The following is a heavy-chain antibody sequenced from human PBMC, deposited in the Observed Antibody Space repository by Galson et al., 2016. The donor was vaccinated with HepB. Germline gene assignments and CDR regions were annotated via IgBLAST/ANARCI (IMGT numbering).Heavy chain of an antibody. CDR2: ISHDGSDN. V-gene: IGHV3-30*03. J-gene: IGHJ3*02. Sequence: SLRLSCAASGYSFSSDAMNWVRQAPGKGLEWVAVISHDGSDNYFADSVKGRFTISRDNSNNTLYLQMNSLRAEDTAVYYCAYCSGGSCYRSRAFDIWGQGTMVTVSS. CDR3: AYCSGGSCYRSRAFDI. D-gene: IGHD2-15*01. CDR1: GYSFSSDA.